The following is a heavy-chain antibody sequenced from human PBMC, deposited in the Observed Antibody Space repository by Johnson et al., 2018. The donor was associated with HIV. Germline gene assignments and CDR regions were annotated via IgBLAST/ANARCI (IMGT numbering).Heavy chain of an antibody. CDR1: GFTFSSYA. CDR3: ARDGGDCSRTSCFGHWASALDS. J-gene: IGHJ3*02. V-gene: IGHV3-30*04. Sequence: QVQLVESGGGVVQPGRSLRLSCAASGFTFSSYAMHWVRQAPGKGLEWVADISYDGSKKYYADSVKGRFTISRENSKNTLYLQMNSLRAEDTAVDYCARDGGDCSRTSCFGHWASALDSRGQGTTVTVSS. CDR2: ISYDGSKK. D-gene: IGHD2-2*01.